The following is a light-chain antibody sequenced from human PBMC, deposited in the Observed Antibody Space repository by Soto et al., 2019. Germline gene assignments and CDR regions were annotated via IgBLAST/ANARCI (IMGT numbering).Light chain of an antibody. V-gene: IGKV3-20*01. J-gene: IGKJ1*01. CDR1: ESITTY. CDR3: QQYGSSHWR. Sequence: EIVLTQSPGTLSLSPGARATLSCRASESITTYLAWFQQKPGQAPRLLIYGESYRATGIPDRFSGSGSGTEFTVTISRLEPEDFEVYYCQQYGSSHWRVGKGTKGDI. CDR2: GES.